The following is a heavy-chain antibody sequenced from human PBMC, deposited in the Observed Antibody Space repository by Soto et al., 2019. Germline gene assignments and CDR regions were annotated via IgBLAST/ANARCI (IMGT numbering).Heavy chain of an antibody. CDR2: IYPGVSDT. D-gene: IGHD1-26*01. CDR1: RDRFSTYG. Sequence: GESLKIWWRGFRDRFSTYGIAWVRHMPGKRLEWMGIIYPGVSDTSYSLSFTGPVTISADKSIRTAYLQWITLRASATAMYYCARPWAVGAPDAFDIWGLGTMVTVSS. J-gene: IGHJ3*02. CDR3: ARPWAVGAPDAFDI. V-gene: IGHV5-51*01.